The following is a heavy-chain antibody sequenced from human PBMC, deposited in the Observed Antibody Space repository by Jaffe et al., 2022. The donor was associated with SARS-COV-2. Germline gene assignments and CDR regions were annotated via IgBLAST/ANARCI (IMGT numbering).Heavy chain of an antibody. Sequence: EVQLVESGGGLVQPGGSLRLSCAASGFTFSSYWMSWVRQAPGKGLEWVANIKQDGSEKYYVDSVKGRFTISRDNAKNSLYLQMNSLRAEDTAVYYCARGTGSSWYPFDYWGQGTLVTVSS. CDR3: ARGTGSSWYPFDY. CDR2: IKQDGSEK. V-gene: IGHV3-7*03. J-gene: IGHJ4*02. D-gene: IGHD6-13*01. CDR1: GFTFSSYW.